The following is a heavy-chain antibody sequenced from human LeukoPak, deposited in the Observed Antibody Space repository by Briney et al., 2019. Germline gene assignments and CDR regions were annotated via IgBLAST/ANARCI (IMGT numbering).Heavy chain of an antibody. CDR1: GFTFSSYA. Sequence: GGSLRLSCAASGFTFSSYAMHWVRQAPGKGLEWVAVISYDGSNKYYADSVKGRFTISRDNSKNTLYLQMNSLRAEDTAVYYCARGPPVTGNYYFDYWGQGTLVTVSS. J-gene: IGHJ4*02. V-gene: IGHV3-30-3*01. CDR3: ARGPPVTGNYYFDY. D-gene: IGHD4-23*01. CDR2: ISYDGSNK.